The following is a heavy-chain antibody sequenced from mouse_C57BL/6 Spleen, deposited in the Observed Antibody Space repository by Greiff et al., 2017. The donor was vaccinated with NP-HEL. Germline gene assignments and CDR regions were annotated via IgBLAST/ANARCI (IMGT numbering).Heavy chain of an antibody. V-gene: IGHV1-39*01. CDR3: ARFGYYGSSLYWYFDV. D-gene: IGHD1-1*01. CDR1: GYSFTDYN. CDR2: INPNYGTT. J-gene: IGHJ1*03. Sequence: VHVKQSGPELVKPGASVKISCKASGYSFTDYNMNWVKQSNGKSLEWIGVINPNYGTTSYNQKFKGKATLTVDQSSSTAYMQLNSLTSEDSAVYYCARFGYYGSSLYWYFDVWGTGTTVTVSS.